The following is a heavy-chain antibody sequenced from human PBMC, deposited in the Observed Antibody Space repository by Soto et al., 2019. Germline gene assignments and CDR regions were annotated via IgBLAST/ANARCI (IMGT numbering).Heavy chain of an antibody. CDR2: ISGSGGST. Sequence: GGSLRLSCAASGFTFSSYAMSWVRQAPGKGLEWVSAISGSGGSTYYADSVKGRFTTSRDNSKNTLYLQMNSLRAEDTAVYYCAKDGMNVVTAIQGGLLWGQGTLVTVSS. D-gene: IGHD2-21*02. V-gene: IGHV3-23*01. CDR1: GFTFSSYA. CDR3: AKDGMNVVTAIQGGLL. J-gene: IGHJ4*02.